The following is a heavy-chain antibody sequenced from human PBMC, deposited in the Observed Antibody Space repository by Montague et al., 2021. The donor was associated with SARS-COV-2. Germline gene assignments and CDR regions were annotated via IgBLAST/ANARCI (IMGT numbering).Heavy chain of an antibody. CDR1: GFTFNSYS. D-gene: IGHD5-12*01. Sequence: SLRLSCAASGFTFNSYSMNWVRQAPGKGLEWVSSISSSSTSIYYADSVKGRFTISRDNAKNSLYLQMNSLRAEDTAEYYCYSGYDFGYWGQGTLVTVSS. J-gene: IGHJ4*02. CDR3: YSGYDFGY. V-gene: IGHV3-21*01. CDR2: ISSSSTSI.